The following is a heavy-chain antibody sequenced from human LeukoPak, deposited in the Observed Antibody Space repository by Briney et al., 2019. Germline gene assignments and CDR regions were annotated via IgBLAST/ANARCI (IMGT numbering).Heavy chain of an antibody. CDR1: GFTFSDYY. J-gene: IGHJ4*02. D-gene: IGHD3-22*01. CDR3: AREGESGYYYVDY. CDR2: ISSSGSTI. Sequence: PGGSLRLSCAASGFTFSDYYMSWIRQAPGKGLEWVSYISSSGSTIYYADSVEGRFTISRDNAKNSLYLQMNSLRAEDTAVYYCAREGESGYYYVDYWGQGTLVTVSS. V-gene: IGHV3-11*04.